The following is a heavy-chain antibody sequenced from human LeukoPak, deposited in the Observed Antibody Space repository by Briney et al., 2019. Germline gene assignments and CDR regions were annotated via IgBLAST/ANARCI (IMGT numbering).Heavy chain of an antibody. Sequence: SGTLSLTCTVSGASITSYYWNWIRQPPGKGLEWIGYISYSGSSNYNPSLKTRVTISIDTSKNQFSLKLSSVTAADTAVYYCASHGVVTANFDYWGQGTLVTVSS. D-gene: IGHD2-21*02. CDR3: ASHGVVTANFDY. CDR1: GASITSYY. J-gene: IGHJ4*02. V-gene: IGHV4-59*01. CDR2: ISYSGSS.